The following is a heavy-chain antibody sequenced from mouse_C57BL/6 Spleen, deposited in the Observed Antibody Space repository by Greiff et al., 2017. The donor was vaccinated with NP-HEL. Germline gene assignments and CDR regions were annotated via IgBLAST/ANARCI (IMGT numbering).Heavy chain of an antibody. CDR1: GYAFSSYW. Sequence: QVQLQQSGAELVKPGASVKISCKASGYAFSSYWMNWVKQRPGKGLEWIGQIYPGDGDTNYNGKFKGKATLTADKSSSTAYMQLSSLTSEDSAVYFCERNYYGSSSYLDDWGQGTTLTVSS. D-gene: IGHD1-1*01. CDR3: ERNYYGSSSYLDD. V-gene: IGHV1-80*01. CDR2: IYPGDGDT. J-gene: IGHJ2*01.